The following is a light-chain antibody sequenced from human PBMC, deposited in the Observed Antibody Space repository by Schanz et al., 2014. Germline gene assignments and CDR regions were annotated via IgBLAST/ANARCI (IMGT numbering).Light chain of an antibody. V-gene: IGLV2-8*01. CDR3: CSYAGSPHYV. CDR1: SSDVGGYNY. CDR2: EVS. Sequence: QSALTQPPSASGSPGQSVTISCTGTSSDVGGYNYVSWYQQHPGKAPKLMIYEVSQRPSGVPDRFSGSKSGNTASLTISGLQAEDEADYYCCSYAGSPHYVFGSGTKVTVL. J-gene: IGLJ1*01.